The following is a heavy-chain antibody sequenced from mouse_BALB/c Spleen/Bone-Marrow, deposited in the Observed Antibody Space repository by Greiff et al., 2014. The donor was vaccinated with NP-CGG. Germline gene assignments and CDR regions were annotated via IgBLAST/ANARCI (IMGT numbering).Heavy chain of an antibody. J-gene: IGHJ3*01. CDR1: GFNIKDTY. D-gene: IGHD1-1*01. CDR3: AIYYYGSSGFAY. CDR2: IDPANGNT. V-gene: IGHV14-3*02. Sequence: EVQGVESGAELVKPGASVKLSCTASGFNIKDTYRHWVKQRPEQGLEWIGRIDPANGNTKYDPKFQGKATITADTSSNTAYLQLSSLTSEDTAVYYCAIYYYGSSGFAYWGQGTLVTVSA.